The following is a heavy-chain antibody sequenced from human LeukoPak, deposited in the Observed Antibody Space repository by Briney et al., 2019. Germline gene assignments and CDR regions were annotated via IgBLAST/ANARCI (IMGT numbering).Heavy chain of an antibody. V-gene: IGHV4-59*08. CDR2: IYYSGST. Sequence: SETLSLTCTVSGGSISSYYWSWIRQPPGKGLEWIGYIYYSGSTNYTPSLKGRVTISVDTSKNQFSLKLSSVTAADTAVYYCARHGAMSSYYDYWGQGTLVTVSS. D-gene: IGHD2-2*01. J-gene: IGHJ4*02. CDR1: GGSISSYY. CDR3: ARHGAMSSYYDY.